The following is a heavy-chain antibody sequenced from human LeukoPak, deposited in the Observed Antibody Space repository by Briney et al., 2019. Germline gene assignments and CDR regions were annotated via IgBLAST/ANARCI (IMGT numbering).Heavy chain of an antibody. Sequence: GYADSVKGRFTISRDNAKNSLYLQMNSLRAEDTAVYYCARDFRPYYWGQGTLVTVSS. J-gene: IGHJ4*02. V-gene: IGHV3-20*03. CDR3: ARDFRPYY.